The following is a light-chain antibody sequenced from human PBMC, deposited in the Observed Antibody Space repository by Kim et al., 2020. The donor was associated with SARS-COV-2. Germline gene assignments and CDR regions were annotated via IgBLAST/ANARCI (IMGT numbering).Light chain of an antibody. CDR1: SCSIASNY. CDR3: QSYDSSKWV. J-gene: IGLJ3*02. CDR2: EDN. V-gene: IGLV6-57*03. Sequence: GKTVTVSGTRSSCSIASNYVQWDQQRPGSAPTAVIYEDNQRPSGVPDRFSGSIDSSSNSASLTISGLKTEDEADYYCQSYDSSKWVFGGGTQLTVL.